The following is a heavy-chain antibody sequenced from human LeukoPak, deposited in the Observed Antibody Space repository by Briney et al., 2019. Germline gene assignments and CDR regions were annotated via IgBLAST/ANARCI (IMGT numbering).Heavy chain of an antibody. J-gene: IGHJ5*02. CDR2: IYYSGST. CDR1: GGSFSGYY. CDR3: ARDSCSGGSCYSGWFDP. D-gene: IGHD2-15*01. Sequence: SETLSLTCAVYGGSFSGYYWSWIRQPPGKGLEWIGYIYYSGSTNYNPSLKSRVTISVDTSKNQFSLKLSSVTAADTAVYYCARDSCSGGSCYSGWFDPWGQGTLVTVSS. V-gene: IGHV4-59*01.